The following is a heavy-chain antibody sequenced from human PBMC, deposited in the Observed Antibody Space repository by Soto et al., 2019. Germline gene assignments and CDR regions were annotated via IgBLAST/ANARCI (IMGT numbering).Heavy chain of an antibody. J-gene: IGHJ6*02. CDR3: ARELIVEQQPKAYSYYGMDV. D-gene: IGHD6-13*01. CDR2: IWYDGSNK. Sequence: PGGSLRLSCAASGFTFSSYGMHWVRQAPGKGLEWVAVIWYDGSNKYYADSVKGRFTISRDNSKNTLYLQMNSLRAEDTAVYYCARELIVEQQPKAYSYYGMDVWGQGTTVTVSS. V-gene: IGHV3-33*01. CDR1: GFTFSSYG.